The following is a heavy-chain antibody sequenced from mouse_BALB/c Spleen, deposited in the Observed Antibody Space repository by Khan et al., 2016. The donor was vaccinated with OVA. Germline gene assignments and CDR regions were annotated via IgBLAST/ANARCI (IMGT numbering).Heavy chain of an antibody. CDR2: IDPSTDYT. CDR1: GYTFTAYW. V-gene: IGHV1-7*01. D-gene: IGHD2-1*01. CDR3: AGGVLYGIFAY. J-gene: IGHJ3*01. Sequence: QVHVKQSGAELAKPGASVKMSCKASGYTFTAYWVHWVKQRPGQGLEWIGYIDPSTDYTEYNQRFKDKATLTTDKSSSTAYMQLSSLTSEESAVYYGAGGVLYGIFAYWGQGTLVTVSA.